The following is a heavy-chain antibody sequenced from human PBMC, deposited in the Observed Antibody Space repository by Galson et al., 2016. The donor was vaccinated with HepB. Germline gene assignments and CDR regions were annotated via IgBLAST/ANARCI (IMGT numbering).Heavy chain of an antibody. Sequence: SLRLSCAASGITFNTYAMHWVRQAPGNGLEWLALISYDGSNKYYADSVKGRLTISRDNSKNTLYLQMHSLRPEDTAVYYCARGQTLYDFWSGYHLDYWGQGTLVTVSS. V-gene: IGHV3-30-3*01. CDR1: GITFNTYA. CDR2: ISYDGSNK. CDR3: ARGQTLYDFWSGYHLDY. D-gene: IGHD3-3*01. J-gene: IGHJ4*02.